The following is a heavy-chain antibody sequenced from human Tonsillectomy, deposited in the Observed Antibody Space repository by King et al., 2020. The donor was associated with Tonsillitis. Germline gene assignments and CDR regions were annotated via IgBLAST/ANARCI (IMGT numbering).Heavy chain of an antibody. V-gene: IGHV3-30-3*01. D-gene: IGHD2-15*01. Sequence: VQLVESGGGVVQPGRSLRLSCAASGFTFSSYGMHWVRQAPGKGLEWVAFISYEGSNKYYADSVKGRFTISRDNSKNTLYMQMNSLRAEDTAVYYCARRDAALEYYYYGMDVWGQGTTVTVSS. J-gene: IGHJ6*02. CDR1: GFTFSSYG. CDR3: ARRDAALEYYYYGMDV. CDR2: ISYEGSNK.